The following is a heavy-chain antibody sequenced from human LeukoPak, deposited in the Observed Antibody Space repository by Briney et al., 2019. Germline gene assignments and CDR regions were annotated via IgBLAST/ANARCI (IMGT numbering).Heavy chain of an antibody. CDR1: GFTLSSYG. CDR3: AKVGRIVVVPAAIDEVPNDTGVGHY. V-gene: IGHV3-30*18. J-gene: IGHJ4*02. D-gene: IGHD2-2*02. CDR2: ISYDGSNK. Sequence: GGSLRLSCAASGFTLSSYGMHWVRQAPGKGLEWVAVISYDGSNKYYADSVKGRFTISRDNSKNTLYLQMNSLRAEDTAVYYCAKVGRIVVVPAAIDEVPNDTGVGHYWGQGTLVTVSS.